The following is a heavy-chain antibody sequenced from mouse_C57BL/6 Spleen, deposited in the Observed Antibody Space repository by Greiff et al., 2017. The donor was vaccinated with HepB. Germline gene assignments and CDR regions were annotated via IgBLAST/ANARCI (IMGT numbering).Heavy chain of an antibody. CDR3: ARYIRGSSYDAMDY. Sequence: DVHLVESGGGLVQPGGSLSLSCAASGFTFTDYYMSWVRQPPGKALEWLGFIRNKANGYTTEYSASVKGRFTISRDNSQSILYLQMNALRAEDSATYYCARYIRGSSYDAMDYWGQGTSVTVSS. D-gene: IGHD1-1*01. CDR2: IRNKANGYTT. J-gene: IGHJ4*01. V-gene: IGHV7-3*01. CDR1: GFTFTDYY.